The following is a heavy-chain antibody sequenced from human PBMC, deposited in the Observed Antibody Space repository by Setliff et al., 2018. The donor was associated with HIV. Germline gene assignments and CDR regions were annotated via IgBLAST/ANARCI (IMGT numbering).Heavy chain of an antibody. CDR2: IFSNVTT. CDR1: GDSIDDFY. Sequence: LSLTCTVSGDSIDDFYWSWIRQPPGQGLEWIGYIFSNVTTNYSPSLKSRVTMSIDRSKSQFRLNLTSVNASDTAIYYCARRKLSKGGAFDYWGQGALVTVSS. J-gene: IGHJ4*02. CDR3: ARRKLSKGGAFDY. D-gene: IGHD1-1*01. V-gene: IGHV4-4*09.